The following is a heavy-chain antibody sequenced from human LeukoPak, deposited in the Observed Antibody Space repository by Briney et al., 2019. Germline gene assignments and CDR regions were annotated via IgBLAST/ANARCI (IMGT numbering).Heavy chain of an antibody. CDR3: ASLVTYYYDSSGYRNFDY. Sequence: GGSLRLSCAASGFTFSSYGMHWVRQAPGKGLEWVAVISYDGSNKYYADSVKGRFTISRDNSKNTLYLQMNSLRAEDTAVYYCASLVTYYYDSSGYRNFDYWGQGTLVTVSS. D-gene: IGHD3-22*01. CDR2: ISYDGSNK. V-gene: IGHV3-30*03. CDR1: GFTFSSYG. J-gene: IGHJ4*02.